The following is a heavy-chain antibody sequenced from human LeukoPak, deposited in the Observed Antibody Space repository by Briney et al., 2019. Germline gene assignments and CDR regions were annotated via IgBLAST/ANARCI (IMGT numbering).Heavy chain of an antibody. CDR3: ARRPITMIVVTK. CDR1: GGSFSGYY. J-gene: IGHJ4*02. CDR2: INHSGST. V-gene: IGHV4-34*01. Sequence: SETLSLTCAVCGGSFSGYYWSWIRQPPGKGLEWIGEINHSGSTNYNPSLKSRVTISVDTSKNQFSLKLSSVTAADTAVYYCARRPITMIVVTKWGQGTLVTVSS. D-gene: IGHD3-22*01.